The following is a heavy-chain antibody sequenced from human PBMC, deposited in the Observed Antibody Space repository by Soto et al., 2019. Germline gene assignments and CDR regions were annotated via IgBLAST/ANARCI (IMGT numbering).Heavy chain of an antibody. D-gene: IGHD3-3*01. CDR3: ARGERFLEWLFPARDYYYYGMDV. CDR1: GGTFSSYA. V-gene: IGHV1-69*13. Sequence: SVKVSCKASGGTFSSYAISWVRQAPGQGLEWMGGIIPIFGTANYAQKFQGRVTITADESTSTAYMEPSSLRSEDTAVYYCARGERFLEWLFPARDYYYYGMDVWGQGTTVTVSS. J-gene: IGHJ6*02. CDR2: IIPIFGTA.